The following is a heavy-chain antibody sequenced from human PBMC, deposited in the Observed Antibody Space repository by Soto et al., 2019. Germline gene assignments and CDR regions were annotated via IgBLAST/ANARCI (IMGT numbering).Heavy chain of an antibody. CDR2: ISSSSSYI. CDR1: GFTFSSYS. Sequence: EVQLVESGGGLVKPGGSLRLSCAASGFTFSSYSMNWVRQAPGKGLEWVSSISSSSSYIYYADSVKGRFTISRDNAKNSLYLQMNSLRAEDTAVYYCARVHIAAAALHDYWGQGTLVTVSS. CDR3: ARVHIAAAALHDY. J-gene: IGHJ4*02. D-gene: IGHD6-13*01. V-gene: IGHV3-21*01.